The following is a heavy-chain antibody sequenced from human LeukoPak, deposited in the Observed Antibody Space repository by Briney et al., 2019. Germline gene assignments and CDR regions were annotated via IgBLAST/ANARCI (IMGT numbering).Heavy chain of an antibody. Sequence: GSLRLSCAASGFTVSGNYMSWFRQPPGKGLEWIGEINPRGSTIYNPSLKSRVTISVDTSKNQFSLNLSSVTAADTAVYYCAREPGYCSGGSCYGGWFDPWGQGTLVTVSS. V-gene: IGHV4-34*01. D-gene: IGHD2-15*01. CDR2: INPRGST. J-gene: IGHJ5*02. CDR1: GFTVSGNY. CDR3: AREPGYCSGGSCYGGWFDP.